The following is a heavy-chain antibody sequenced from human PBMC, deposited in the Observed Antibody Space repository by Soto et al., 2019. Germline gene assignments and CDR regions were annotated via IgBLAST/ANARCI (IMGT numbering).Heavy chain of an antibody. Sequence: PGGSLRLSCAASGFTFSSYSMNWVRQAPGKGLEWVSSISSSSSYIYYADSVKGRFTISRDNAKNSLYLQMNSLRAEDTAVYYCARDREGYSSSWYASLGISYDYWGQGTLVTVSS. V-gene: IGHV3-21*01. CDR2: ISSSSSYI. J-gene: IGHJ4*02. CDR1: GFTFSSYS. CDR3: ARDREGYSSSWYASLGISYDY. D-gene: IGHD6-13*01.